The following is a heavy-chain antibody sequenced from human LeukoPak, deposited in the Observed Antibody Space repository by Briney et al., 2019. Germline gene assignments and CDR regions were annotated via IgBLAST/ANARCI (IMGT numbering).Heavy chain of an antibody. CDR1: GSTFSSYA. J-gene: IGHJ6*02. CDR2: IRGSGGRT. Sequence: GGSLRLSCAVSGSTFSSYAMSWVRQTPGKGLECVSPIRGSGGRTYYADSVKGRFTISRDNSKNTLYLQMNSLRAEDTAVYYCAKGCSTSCYTPPYYYGMDVWGQGTTVTVSS. D-gene: IGHD2-2*02. V-gene: IGHV3-23*01. CDR3: AKGCSTSCYTPPYYYGMDV.